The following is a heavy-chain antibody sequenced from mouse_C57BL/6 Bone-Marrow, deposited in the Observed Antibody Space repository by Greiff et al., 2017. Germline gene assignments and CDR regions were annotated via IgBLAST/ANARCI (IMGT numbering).Heavy chain of an antibody. D-gene: IGHD2-3*01. CDR3: SSFDGNYFDF. Sequence: VPLQQSGAELVRPGASVKLSCTASGFNIKDDYLHWVKQRPEQGLEWIGWIDPEIGDTESASKFQGKATITSDTSSNTAYLQLSSLTSEDTAVYYCSSFDGNYFDFWGQGTPLTVAS. J-gene: IGHJ2*01. CDR1: GFNIKDDY. V-gene: IGHV14-4*01. CDR2: IDPEIGDT.